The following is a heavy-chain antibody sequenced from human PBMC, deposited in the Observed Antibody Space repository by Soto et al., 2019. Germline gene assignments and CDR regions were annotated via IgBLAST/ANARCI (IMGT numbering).Heavy chain of an antibody. Sequence: QVQLQESGPGLVKPSETLSLTCTVSGGSISSYYWSWVRQPPGKGLEWIAYISYSGNTNYNPSLKSRVTISIDTSKNQFSLKLSSVTAVDTAVYYCVRSLGPYAGPHSSSSNWFDPWGQGILVTVSS. CDR2: ISYSGNT. CDR3: VRSLGPYAGPHSSSSNWFDP. D-gene: IGHD6-13*01. J-gene: IGHJ5*02. V-gene: IGHV4-59*08. CDR1: GGSISSYY.